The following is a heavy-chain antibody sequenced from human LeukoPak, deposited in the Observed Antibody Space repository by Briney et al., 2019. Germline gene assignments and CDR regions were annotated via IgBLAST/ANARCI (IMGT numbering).Heavy chain of an antibody. J-gene: IGHJ1*01. CDR2: INPNSGGT. V-gene: IGHV1-2*02. CDR3: ARGIVEGIAAAGTTEYFQH. D-gene: IGHD6-13*01. CDR1: GYTFTSYG. Sequence: ASVKVSCKASGYTFTSYGISWVRQAPGQGLEWMGWINPNSGGTNYAQKFQGRVTMTRDTSISTAYMELRSLRSDDTAVYYCARGIVEGIAAAGTTEYFQHWGQGTLVTVSS.